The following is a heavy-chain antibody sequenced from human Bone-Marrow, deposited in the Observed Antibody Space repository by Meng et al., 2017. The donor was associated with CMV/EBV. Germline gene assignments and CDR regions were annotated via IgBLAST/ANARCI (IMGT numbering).Heavy chain of an antibody. Sequence: GESLKIYCAASGFTFDDYGMSWVRQAPGKGLEWVSGINWNGGSTGYADSVKGRFTISRDNAKNSLYLQMNSLRAEDTALYHCARDRGYSNRGANWFDPWGQGTLVTVSS. CDR3: ARDRGYSNRGANWFDP. CDR1: GFTFDDYG. J-gene: IGHJ5*02. D-gene: IGHD4-11*01. V-gene: IGHV3-20*01. CDR2: INWNGGST.